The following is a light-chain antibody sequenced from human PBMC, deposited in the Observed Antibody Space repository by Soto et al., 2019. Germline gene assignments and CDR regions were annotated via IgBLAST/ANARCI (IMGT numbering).Light chain of an antibody. CDR1: QSISSY. J-gene: IGKJ1*01. CDR3: QQSYSTPRT. CDR2: AAS. Sequence: DIQMTQSPSSLSASVGDRVTITCRASQSISSYLNWYQQKPGKAPKLLIYAASSLQSGVPPRFSGSGSGTDFTLTISSLQPEDFATYYCQQSYSTPRTFCQGTKVEIK. V-gene: IGKV1-39*01.